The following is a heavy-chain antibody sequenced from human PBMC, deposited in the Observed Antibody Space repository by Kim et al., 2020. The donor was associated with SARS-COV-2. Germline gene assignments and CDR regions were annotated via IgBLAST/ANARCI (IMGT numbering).Heavy chain of an antibody. CDR3: AREIFMAQWWEQRGINWFDP. CDR2: IYTSGST. V-gene: IGHV4-61*02. D-gene: IGHD2-15*01. Sequence: SETLSLTCTVSGGSISSGSYYWSWIRQPAGKGLEWIGRIYTSGSTNYNPSLKSRVTISVDTSKNQFSLKLSSVTAADTAVYYCAREIFMAQWWEQRGINWFDPWGPGTLVTVSS. CDR1: GGSISSGSYY. J-gene: IGHJ5*02.